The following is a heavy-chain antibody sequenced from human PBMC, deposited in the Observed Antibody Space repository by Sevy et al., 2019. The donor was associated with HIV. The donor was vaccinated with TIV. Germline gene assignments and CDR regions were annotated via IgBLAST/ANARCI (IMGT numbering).Heavy chain of an antibody. J-gene: IGHJ3*02. CDR2: IYYSRST. Sequence: SETLSLTCTVSGGSISSSSYYWGWIRQPPGKGLEWIGSIYYSRSTYYNPSLKSRVTISVDTCKNQFSLKLSSVTAADTAVYYCARPTKYYDYVWGSFDAFDIWGQGTIVTVSS. CDR1: GGSISSSSYY. CDR3: ARPTKYYDYVWGSFDAFDI. V-gene: IGHV4-39*01. D-gene: IGHD3-16*01.